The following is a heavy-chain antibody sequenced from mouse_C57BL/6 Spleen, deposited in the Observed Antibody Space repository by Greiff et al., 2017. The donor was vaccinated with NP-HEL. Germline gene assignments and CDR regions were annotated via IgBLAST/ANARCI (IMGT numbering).Heavy chain of an antibody. D-gene: IGHD3-2*02. CDR3: ARASGYYAMDY. J-gene: IGHJ4*01. CDR2: INPSSGYT. V-gene: IGHV1-4*01. CDR1: GYTFTSYT. Sequence: VQLQQSGAELARPGASVKMSCKASGYTFTSYTMHWVKQRPGQGLEWIGYINPSSGYTKYNQKFKDKATLTADKSSSTAYMQLSSLTSEDSAVYYCARASGYYAMDYWGQGTSVIVSS.